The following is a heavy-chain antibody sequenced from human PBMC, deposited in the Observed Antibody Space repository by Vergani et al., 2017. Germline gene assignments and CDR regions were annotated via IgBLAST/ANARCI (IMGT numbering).Heavy chain of an antibody. CDR2: IYPGDSDT. Sequence: QVQLQESGPGLVKPSETLSLTCTVSGGSISSGYYWGWIRQPPGKGLEWIGSIYPGDSDTRYSPSFQGQVTISADKSISTAYLQWSSLKASDTAMYYCARHEVAGTPFDYWGQGTLVTVSS. D-gene: IGHD6-19*01. J-gene: IGHJ4*02. V-gene: IGHV4-38-2*02. CDR1: GGSISSGYY. CDR3: ARHEVAGTPFDY.